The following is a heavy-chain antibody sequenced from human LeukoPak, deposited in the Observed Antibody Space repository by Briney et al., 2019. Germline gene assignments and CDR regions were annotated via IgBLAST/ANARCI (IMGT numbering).Heavy chain of an antibody. D-gene: IGHD3-10*01. CDR2: INHSGST. Sequence: SETLSLTCAVYGGSFSGYYWCWIRHPPRKGLEWIGEINHSGSTNPNPSLKSRVTISVDTSKNQFSLKLSSVTAADTAVYYCARGGRVGVGYYGSGSYYYNYWGQGTLVTVSS. V-gene: IGHV4-34*01. CDR1: GGSFSGYY. CDR3: ARGGRVGVGYYGSGSYYYNY. J-gene: IGHJ4*02.